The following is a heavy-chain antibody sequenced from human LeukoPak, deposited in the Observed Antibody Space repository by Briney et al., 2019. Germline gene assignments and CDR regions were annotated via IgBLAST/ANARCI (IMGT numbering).Heavy chain of an antibody. CDR1: GGSISSYY. CDR2: IYYSGST. Sequence: SETLSLTCTVSGGSISSYYWSWIRQPPGKGLEWIGYIYYSGSTNYNPSLKSRVTISVDTSKNQSSLKLSSVTAADTAVYYCASLYYYDFWSGYYTYMDVWGKGTTVTVSS. D-gene: IGHD3-3*01. V-gene: IGHV4-59*01. CDR3: ASLYYYDFWSGYYTYMDV. J-gene: IGHJ6*03.